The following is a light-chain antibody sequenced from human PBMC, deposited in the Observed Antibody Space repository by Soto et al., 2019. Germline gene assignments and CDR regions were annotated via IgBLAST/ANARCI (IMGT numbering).Light chain of an antibody. CDR2: AAS. Sequence: DIQMTQSPSSLSASVGDRVTITCRASQGISNYLAWYQQKPGKVPKLLIYAASTLQSGVPSRFSGSGSGTDFALTISSLQPEDVATYYCQKYNSPITFGQGTRLEIK. CDR3: QKYNSPIT. J-gene: IGKJ5*01. V-gene: IGKV1-27*01. CDR1: QGISNY.